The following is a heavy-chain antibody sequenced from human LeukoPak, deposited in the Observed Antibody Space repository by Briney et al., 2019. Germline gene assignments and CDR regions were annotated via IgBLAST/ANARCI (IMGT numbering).Heavy chain of an antibody. D-gene: IGHD2-2*01. CDR2: IFYNGNT. CDR1: GASFSSYY. J-gene: IGHJ6*03. CDR3: ARAPRDRGYCGATSCFEYMDV. V-gene: IGHV4-59*01. Sequence: SETLSLTCTVSGASFSSYYWGWLRQPPGKGLEWIAYIFYNGNTKYNPSLKSRVTISVDTSKTQFSLKVTSVTAADTAVYYCARAPRDRGYCGATSCFEYMDVWGRGTTVTISS.